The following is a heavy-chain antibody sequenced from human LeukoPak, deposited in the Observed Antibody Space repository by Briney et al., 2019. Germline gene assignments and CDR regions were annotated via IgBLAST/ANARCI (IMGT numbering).Heavy chain of an antibody. CDR3: ARGRGDYVWGSYRSSGAFDI. D-gene: IGHD3-16*02. Sequence: PSETLSLTCDVHGGSFRGYSWNWIRQPPGKGLEWIGEINHSGRAKYNPSLKSRVTISVDTSKNQFSLKLSSVTAADAAVYYCARGRGDYVWGSYRSSGAFDIWGQGTMVTVSS. V-gene: IGHV4-34*01. J-gene: IGHJ3*02. CDR2: INHSGRA. CDR1: GGSFRGYS.